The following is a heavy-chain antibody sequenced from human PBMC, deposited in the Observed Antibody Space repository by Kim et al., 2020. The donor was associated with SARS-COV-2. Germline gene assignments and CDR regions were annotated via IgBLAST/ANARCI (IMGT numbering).Heavy chain of an antibody. CDR3: ARDNRAVVVTATLDY. J-gene: IGHJ4*02. V-gene: IGHV1-46*01. Sequence: TFQDRATITRETATSTVYMELSSLRAEDTAVYYCARDNRAVVVTATLDYWGQGTLVTVSS. D-gene: IGHD2-21*02.